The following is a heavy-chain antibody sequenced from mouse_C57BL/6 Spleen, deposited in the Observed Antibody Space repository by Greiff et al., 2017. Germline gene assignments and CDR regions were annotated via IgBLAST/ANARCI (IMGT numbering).Heavy chain of an antibody. CDR2: IDPNSGGT. Sequence: QVQLQQPGAELVKPGASVKLSCKASGYTFTSYWMHWVKQRPGRGLEWIGRIDPNSGGTKYNEKFKSKATLTVDKPSSTAYMQLSSLTPEDSAVYECARGGTAQARYYYAMDYWGQGTSVTVSS. CDR1: GYTFTSYW. CDR3: ARGGTAQARYYYAMDY. J-gene: IGHJ4*01. D-gene: IGHD3-2*02. V-gene: IGHV1-72*01.